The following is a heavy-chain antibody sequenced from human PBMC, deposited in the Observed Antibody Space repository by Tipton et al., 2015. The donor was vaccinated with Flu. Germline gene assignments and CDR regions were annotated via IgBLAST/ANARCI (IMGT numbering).Heavy chain of an antibody. CDR3: ARARTSSPRVFDM. V-gene: IGHV4-59*02. Sequence: TLSLTCSVSGGSVSSYYCSWIRQPPGKGLEWIGHIYYTGTTSYNPALTSRVTISADTSKTQCSLKVKYVTAADTAVYYCARARTSSPRVFDMWGQGTMVTVSS. J-gene: IGHJ3*02. CDR2: IYYTGTT. CDR1: GGSVSSYY. D-gene: IGHD2-2*01.